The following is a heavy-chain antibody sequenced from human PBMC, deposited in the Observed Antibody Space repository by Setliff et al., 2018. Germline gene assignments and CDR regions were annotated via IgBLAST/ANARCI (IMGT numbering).Heavy chain of an antibody. CDR1: GFTFSDHW. Sequence: GGSLRLSCAASGFTFSDHWMSWVRQAPGKGLEWVANIKQDESEEYYVDSVKGRFTVSRDNARESLYLQMNSLRAEDTAVYYCAGSETCHSTHCSPYDYWGQGTPVTVSS. CDR2: IKQDESEE. V-gene: IGHV3-7*01. D-gene: IGHD2-2*01. J-gene: IGHJ4*02. CDR3: AGSETCHSTHCSPYDY.